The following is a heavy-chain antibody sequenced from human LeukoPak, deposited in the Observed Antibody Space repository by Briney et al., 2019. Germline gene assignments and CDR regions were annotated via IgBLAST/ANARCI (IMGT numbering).Heavy chain of an antibody. CDR3: VRDYNWAFDI. CDR2: IDGSGTIT. J-gene: IGHJ3*02. D-gene: IGHD1-20*01. CDR1: GFTFTRYT. V-gene: IGHV3-48*01. Sequence: PGGSLRLSCAASGFTFTRYTVNWVRQAPGKGLHWLAFIDGSGTITYYAESLKGRFTISRDNARSSLSLQMNSLRAEDTAVYYCVRDYNWAFDIWGQGTMVAVSS.